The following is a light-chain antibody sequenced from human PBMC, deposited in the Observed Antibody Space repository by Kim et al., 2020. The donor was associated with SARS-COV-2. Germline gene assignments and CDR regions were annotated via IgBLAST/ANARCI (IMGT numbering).Light chain of an antibody. J-gene: IGKJ1*01. CDR1: QSVSSSY. CDR2: GAS. CDR3: QQDYNLPWT. V-gene: IGKV3D-7*01. Sequence: PGGRVTPSCRASQSVSSSYLTWYQQKPGQAPRLLIYGASTRATGIPARFSGSGSGTDFTLTISSLQPEDFAVYYCQQDYNLPWTFGQGTKVDIK.